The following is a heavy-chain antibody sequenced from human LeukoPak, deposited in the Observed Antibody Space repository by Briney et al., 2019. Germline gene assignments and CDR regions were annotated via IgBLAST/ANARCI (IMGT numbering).Heavy chain of an antibody. D-gene: IGHD3-10*01. CDR3: AREPPMGCYYHGVDV. V-gene: IGHV3-66*01. CDR1: GFSVSSYY. CDR2: IYSGGSI. J-gene: IGHJ6*02. Sequence: PGGSLRLSCAASGFSVSSYYMHWVRQAPGKGLEWVSVIYSGGSIYYADSVKGRFIISRDNSKNTLDLQLDSLRAEDTAVYYCAREPPMGCYYHGVDVWGQGTTVTVSS.